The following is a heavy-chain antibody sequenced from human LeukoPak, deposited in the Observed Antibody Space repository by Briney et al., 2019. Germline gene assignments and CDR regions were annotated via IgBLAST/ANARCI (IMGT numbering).Heavy chain of an antibody. V-gene: IGHV4-34*01. CDR3: ARDPRGSEYSHFDS. CDR1: GGTFSGYY. CDR2: TNHSGST. Sequence: SETLSLTCAVYGGTFSGYYWSWIRQPPGKGLEWIGETNHSGSTNYNPSLKSRVTISVDTSKNQFSLKLSSVTAADTAVYYCARDPRGSEYSHFDSWGQGTQVTVSS. J-gene: IGHJ4*02. D-gene: IGHD3-10*01.